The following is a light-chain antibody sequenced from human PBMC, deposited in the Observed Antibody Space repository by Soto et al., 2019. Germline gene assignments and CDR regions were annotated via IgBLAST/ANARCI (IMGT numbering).Light chain of an antibody. Sequence: QSVLTQPPSMSGAPGQRVTISCTGSSSNIGTNNVHWYQHLPGAAPKVLIYANDNRPSGVPDRFSVSKSGTSASLAITGLQAEDEADYYCQSYDSNLNGLYVFGTGTKVTVL. CDR2: AND. V-gene: IGLV1-40*01. J-gene: IGLJ1*01. CDR1: SSNIGTNN. CDR3: QSYDSNLNGLYV.